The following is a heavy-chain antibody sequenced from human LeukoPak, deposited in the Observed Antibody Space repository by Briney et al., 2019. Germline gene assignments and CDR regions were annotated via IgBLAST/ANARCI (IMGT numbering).Heavy chain of an antibody. CDR2: IYTSGST. V-gene: IGHV4-4*07. D-gene: IGHD6-13*01. CDR3: ARDSAQQFLVYYYYYMDV. CDR1: GGSLSSYY. Sequence: SETLSLTCTVSGGSLSSYYWSWIRQPAGKGLEWIGRIYTSGSTNYNPSLKSRVTMSVDTSKNQFSLKLSSVTAADTAVYYCARDSAQQFLVYYYYYMDVWGKGTTVTISS. J-gene: IGHJ6*03.